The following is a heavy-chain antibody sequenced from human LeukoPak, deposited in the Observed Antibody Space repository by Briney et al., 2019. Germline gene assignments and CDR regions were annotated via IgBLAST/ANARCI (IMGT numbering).Heavy chain of an antibody. Sequence: GGSLRLSCAASGFTFGSYTMNWVRQAPGKGLEWVAFIHFDGSTKYSGDSVKGRFTVSRDNSRNTLYLQMNSVRPEDTAVYYCAKDQCTRTSCDGYPGYWGQGTLVTVSS. CDR2: IHFDGSTK. CDR3: AKDQCTRTSCDGYPGY. CDR1: GFTFGSYT. J-gene: IGHJ4*02. D-gene: IGHD2-2*01. V-gene: IGHV3-30*02.